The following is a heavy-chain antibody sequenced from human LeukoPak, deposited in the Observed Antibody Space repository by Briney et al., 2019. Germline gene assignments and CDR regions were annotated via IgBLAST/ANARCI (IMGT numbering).Heavy chain of an antibody. CDR1: GFTFSSYA. J-gene: IGHJ4*02. CDR3: AKTYYDFWSGLYY. D-gene: IGHD3-3*01. Sequence: GGSLRLSCAASGFTFSSYAMRWVRQAPGKGLEGVSAISGCGGSTYYAASVKGRFTISRDNSKNTLYLQMNSLRAEDTAVYYCAKTYYDFWSGLYYWGQGTLVTVSS. V-gene: IGHV3-23*01. CDR2: ISGCGGST.